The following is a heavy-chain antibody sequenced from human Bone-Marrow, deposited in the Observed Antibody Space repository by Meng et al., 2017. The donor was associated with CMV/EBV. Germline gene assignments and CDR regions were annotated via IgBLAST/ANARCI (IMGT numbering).Heavy chain of an antibody. Sequence: CTASGSSFTSYWLSWVRQMPGKGLEWMGRIDPSDSYTNYSPSFQGHVTISADKSISTAYLQWSSLKASDTAMYYCARHSSSSWPLDYWGQGTLVTVSS. V-gene: IGHV5-10-1*01. CDR3: ARHSSSSWPLDY. J-gene: IGHJ4*02. CDR2: IDPSDSYT. D-gene: IGHD6-13*01. CDR1: GSSFTSYW.